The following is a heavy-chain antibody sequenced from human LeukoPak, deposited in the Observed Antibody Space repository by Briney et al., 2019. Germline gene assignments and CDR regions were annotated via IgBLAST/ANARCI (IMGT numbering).Heavy chain of an antibody. CDR1: GFTFDDYA. D-gene: IGHD6-19*01. J-gene: IGHJ4*02. Sequence: PGGSLRLSCAASGFTFDDYAMHWVRQAPGKGLELVSGISWNSGSIGYADSVKGRCTISRDNAKNSLYLQMNSLRAEDTALYYCAKDITPYSSGWYLGFDYWGQGTLVTVSS. V-gene: IGHV3-9*01. CDR2: ISWNSGSI. CDR3: AKDITPYSSGWYLGFDY.